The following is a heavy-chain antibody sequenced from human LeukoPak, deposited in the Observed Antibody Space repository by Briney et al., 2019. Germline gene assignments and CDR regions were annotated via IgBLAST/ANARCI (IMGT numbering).Heavy chain of an antibody. CDR3: ANNLYCASASCL. CDR1: GFIFSDYT. CDR2: ISPDSSYI. V-gene: IGHV3-21*01. Sequence: PGGSLRLSCAASGFIFSDYTMNWVRQAPGKGMEWVSSISPDSSYIFYADSVKGRFTISRDNAKNSLYLLMNSLRVEDTATYYCANNLYCASASCLWGQGTLVSVSS. D-gene: IGHD2-2*01. J-gene: IGHJ4*02.